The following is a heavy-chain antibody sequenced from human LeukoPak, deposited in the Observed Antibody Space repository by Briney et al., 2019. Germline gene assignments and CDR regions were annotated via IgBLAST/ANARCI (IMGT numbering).Heavy chain of an antibody. CDR2: ISSSGSTI. CDR3: ARGYGSGSYYSPPFDY. Sequence: GGSLRLSCAASGFTLSSYEMNWVRQAPGKGLEWVSYISSSGSTIYYADSVKGRFTISRDNAKNSLYLQMNSLRAEDTAVYYCARGYGSGSYYSPPFDYWGQGTLVTVSS. J-gene: IGHJ4*02. D-gene: IGHD3-10*01. CDR1: GFTLSSYE. V-gene: IGHV3-48*03.